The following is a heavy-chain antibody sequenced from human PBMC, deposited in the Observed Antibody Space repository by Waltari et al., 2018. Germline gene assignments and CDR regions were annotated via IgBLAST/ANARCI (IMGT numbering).Heavy chain of an antibody. V-gene: IGHV3-64*07. Sequence: EVQLVESGGGLVQPGGSLRLSCTAYGVRFSSSAMHWVRQAPGKGLEYFSAISGNGDSIYYADSVKGRFTISRDNSKNMLYLQMGSLRAEDMAVYYCARDGRPYGGPNWFDPWGQGTLVTVSS. J-gene: IGHJ5*02. D-gene: IGHD3-10*01. CDR2: ISGNGDSI. CDR3: ARDGRPYGGPNWFDP. CDR1: GVRFSSSA.